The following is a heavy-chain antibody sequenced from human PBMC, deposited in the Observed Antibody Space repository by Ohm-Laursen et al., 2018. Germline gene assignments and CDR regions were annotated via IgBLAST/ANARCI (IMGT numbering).Heavy chain of an antibody. D-gene: IGHD1-1*01. CDR3: AKGTTDVDY. CDR1: GFTFSNYA. CDR2: ISGGGANT. J-gene: IGHJ4*02. Sequence: SLRLSCSASGFTFSNYAMSWVRQAPGKGLQWVSGISGGGANTFSADSVKGRFIISRDNSKNTLYLQMNSLRAEDTAVYYCAKGTTDVDYWGQGTLVTVSS. V-gene: IGHV3-23*01.